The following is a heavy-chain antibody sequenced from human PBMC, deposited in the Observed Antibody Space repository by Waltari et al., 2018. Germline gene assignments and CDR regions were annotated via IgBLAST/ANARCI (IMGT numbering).Heavy chain of an antibody. D-gene: IGHD3-10*01. CDR1: GGSIRTTC. CDR3: ARFIRGRYFDY. CDR2: IDYTGST. V-gene: IGHV4-59*01. J-gene: IGHJ4*02. Sequence: QVQLQESGPGLVKPSKTLSPPCSVPGGSIRTTCWSWVRQPQGKGLEWIGNIDYTGSTKYNPSLKSRLTISVDTSKTQFSLTLSSVIAADTAVYYCARFIRGRYFDYWGQGTLVTVSS.